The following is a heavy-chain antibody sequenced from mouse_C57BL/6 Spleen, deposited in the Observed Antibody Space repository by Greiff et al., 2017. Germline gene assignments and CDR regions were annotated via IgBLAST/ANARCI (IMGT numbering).Heavy chain of an antibody. D-gene: IGHD1-1*01. CDR3: TSGDYYEEVDY. CDR1: GYTFTSYW. V-gene: IGHV1-72*01. Sequence: QVQLQQPGAELVKPGASVKLSCKASGYTFTSYWMPWVQQSPGRSLEWIGRIDPNSGGTKYNEKFKSKATLTVDKPSNTAYMQLSRLTSEDSAVYYGTSGDYYEEVDYWGQGTTRTVAS. CDR2: IDPNSGGT. J-gene: IGHJ2*01.